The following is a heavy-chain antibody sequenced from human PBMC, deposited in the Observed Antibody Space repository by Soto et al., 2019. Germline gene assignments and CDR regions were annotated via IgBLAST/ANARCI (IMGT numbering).Heavy chain of an antibody. CDR1: GFTFSSYG. D-gene: IGHD3-10*01. CDR3: AKDLNGSWGNHWYFDL. CDR2: ISYDGSNK. Sequence: QVQLVESGGGVVQPGRSLRLSCAASGFTFSSYGMHWVRQATGKGLEWVAVISYDGSNKYYADSVKGRLTISRDNSKNTLYLQMHSLRAEDTAVYYCAKDLNGSWGNHWYFDLWGRGTLVTVSS. V-gene: IGHV3-30*18. J-gene: IGHJ2*01.